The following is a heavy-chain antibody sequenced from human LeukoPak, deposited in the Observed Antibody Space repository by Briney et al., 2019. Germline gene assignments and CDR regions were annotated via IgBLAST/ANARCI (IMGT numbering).Heavy chain of an antibody. J-gene: IGHJ4*02. CDR3: ARDIGSSWSEDYFDY. CDR1: GFTFSSYW. CDR2: IKQDGSEK. D-gene: IGHD6-13*01. V-gene: IGHV3-7*01. Sequence: GGSLRLSCAASGFTFSSYWMSWVRQAPGKGLEWVANIKQDGSEKYYVDSVKGRFTISRDNAKNSLYLQMNSLRAEDTAVYYCARDIGSSWSEDYFDYWGQGTLVTVSS.